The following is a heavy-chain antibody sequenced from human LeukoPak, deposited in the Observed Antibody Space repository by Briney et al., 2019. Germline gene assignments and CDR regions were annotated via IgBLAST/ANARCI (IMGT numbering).Heavy chain of an antibody. CDR3: ARDGPYYYDSSGYYDAFDI. Sequence: PSETLSLTCTVSGYSISSGYYWGWIRQPPGKGLEWMGSIYQSGSTYYNPSLKSRVTMSLDTSKNQFSLKLSSVTAADTAVYYCARDGPYYYDSSGYYDAFDIWGQGTMVTVSS. J-gene: IGHJ3*02. V-gene: IGHV4-38-2*02. CDR1: GYSISSGYY. D-gene: IGHD3-22*01. CDR2: IYQSGST.